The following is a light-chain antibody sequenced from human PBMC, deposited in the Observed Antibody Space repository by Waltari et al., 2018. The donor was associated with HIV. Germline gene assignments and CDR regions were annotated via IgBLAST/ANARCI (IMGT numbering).Light chain of an antibody. J-gene: IGKJ4*01. CDR2: DAS. CDR1: QSVSSF. Sequence: EIVLTQSPATLSLSPGQRATLSCRASQSVSSFLAWYQQKPGQAPRLLIYDASNRATDIPARFSGSGSGTDFTLTINSLEPEDFAVYYCQQRGNWPLTFGGGTKVELK. CDR3: QQRGNWPLT. V-gene: IGKV3-11*01.